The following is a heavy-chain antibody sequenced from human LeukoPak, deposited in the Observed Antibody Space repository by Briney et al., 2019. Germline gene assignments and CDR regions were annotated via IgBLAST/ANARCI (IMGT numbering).Heavy chain of an antibody. D-gene: IGHD3-10*01. CDR3: ARAKPKNMVRGLIMRRESRYYFDY. CDR1: GFTFSSYG. V-gene: IGHV3-30*02. Sequence: GGSLRLSCAASGFTFSSYGMHWVRQAPGKGLEWVAFIRYDGTNKYYADSVKGRFTISRDNSKSTLYIQMNSLRAEDTAVYYCARAKPKNMVRGLIMRRESRYYFDYWGQGTLVTVST. J-gene: IGHJ4*02. CDR2: IRYDGTNK.